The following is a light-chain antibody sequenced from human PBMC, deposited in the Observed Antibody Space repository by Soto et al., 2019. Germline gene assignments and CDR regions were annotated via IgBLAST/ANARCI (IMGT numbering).Light chain of an antibody. CDR3: QQYETFSGT. V-gene: IGKV1-5*01. Sequence: DIRMTQSPSSLSASVGDTVTVTCRASQSVSGWLAWYQQKPGEAPKLLIYGASALPRGVPSRFSGSGSGTKFTLTIASLQPDDFATYYCQQYETFSGTFGPGTKVDIK. CDR2: GAS. J-gene: IGKJ1*01. CDR1: QSVSGW.